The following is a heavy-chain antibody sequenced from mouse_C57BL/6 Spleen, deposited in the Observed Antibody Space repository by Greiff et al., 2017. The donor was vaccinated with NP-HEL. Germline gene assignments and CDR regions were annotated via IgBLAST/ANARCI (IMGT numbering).Heavy chain of an antibody. CDR3: AREAGLRGRLWYFDV. V-gene: IGHV1-72*01. D-gene: IGHD2-2*01. CDR1: GYTFTSYW. CDR2: IDPNSGGT. Sequence: QVQLKQPGAELVKPGASVKLSCKASGYTFTSYWMHWVKQRPGRGLEWIGRIDPNSGGTKYNEKFKSKATLTVDKPSSTAYMQLSSLTSEDSAVYYCAREAGLRGRLWYFDVWGTGTTVTVSS. J-gene: IGHJ1*03.